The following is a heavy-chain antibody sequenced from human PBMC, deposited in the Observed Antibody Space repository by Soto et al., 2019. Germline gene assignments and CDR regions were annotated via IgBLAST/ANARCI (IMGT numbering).Heavy chain of an antibody. CDR1: GFTFSGHY. D-gene: IGHD3-16*01. CDR2: IRNKPNGHTT. J-gene: IGHJ4*02. Sequence: GGSLRLSCAGSGFTFSGHYMDWVRQAPGKGLEWLGRIRNKPNGHTTEYAASVKGRFTISRDDSKNSVYLQMNSLKSEDTAVYYCSTTVITAPLFEYWGQGTLVTVSS. V-gene: IGHV3-72*01. CDR3: STTVITAPLFEY.